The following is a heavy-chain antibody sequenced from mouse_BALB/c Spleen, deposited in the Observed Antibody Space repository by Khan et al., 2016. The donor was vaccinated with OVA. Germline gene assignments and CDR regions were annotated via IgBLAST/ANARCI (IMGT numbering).Heavy chain of an antibody. CDR1: GYTFTNYW. V-gene: IGHV1S132*01. J-gene: IGHJ3*01. CDR2: IFPGTGTT. Sequence: VQLQESGAELVKPGASVKLSCKTSGYTFTNYWIQWVKQRPGQGLGWIGEIFPGTGTTYYNENFKAKATLTIDTSSSTAYMQLSSLTSEDSAVYFCARGYFDNYEFAYWGQGTLVTVSA. CDR3: ARGYFDNYEFAY. D-gene: IGHD2-1*01.